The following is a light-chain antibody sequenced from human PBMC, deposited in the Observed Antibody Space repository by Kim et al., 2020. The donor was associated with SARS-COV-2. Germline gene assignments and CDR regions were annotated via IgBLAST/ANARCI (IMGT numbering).Light chain of an antibody. J-gene: IGLJ2*01. CDR3: SSYTSSNTL. Sequence: QSALTQPASVSGSPGQSITISCTGTSSDVGGCNYVSWYQQHPGKAPKLMIYDVSKRPSGVSNRFSGSKSGNTTSLTIPRLQAEDEAEYYCSSYTSSNTLFGGGTLMTVL. CDR1: SSDVGGCNY. CDR2: DVS. V-gene: IGLV2-14*01.